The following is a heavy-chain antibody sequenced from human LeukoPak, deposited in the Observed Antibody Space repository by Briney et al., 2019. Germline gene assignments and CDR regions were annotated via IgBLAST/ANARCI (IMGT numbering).Heavy chain of an antibody. V-gene: IGHV3-53*01. Sequence: GGSLRLSCAASGFTVSSNYMSWVRQAPGKGLEWVSVIYSGGDTSYADSVKGRFTISRDNSKNTLYLQMNSLRAEDTAVYYCARDPGYSYGYLFDYWGQGTLVTVSS. CDR3: ARDPGYSYGYLFDY. J-gene: IGHJ4*02. D-gene: IGHD5-18*01. CDR1: GFTVSSNY. CDR2: IYSGGDT.